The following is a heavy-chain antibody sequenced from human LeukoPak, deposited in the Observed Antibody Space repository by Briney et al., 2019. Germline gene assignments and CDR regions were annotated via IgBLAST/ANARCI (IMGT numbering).Heavy chain of an antibody. J-gene: IGHJ4*02. V-gene: IGHV3-43*02. CDR3: GRALESGGYHAIDY. D-gene: IGHD3-22*01. Sequence: GGSLRLSCAASGFTFDDYGMLWVRQGPGRGLEWVSLISGYGVSTYYADSVKGRFTISRDNNKNSLYLQMNSLRTEDTALYCCGRALESGGYHAIDYWGQGALVTVSS. CDR2: ISGYGVST. CDR1: GFTFDDYG.